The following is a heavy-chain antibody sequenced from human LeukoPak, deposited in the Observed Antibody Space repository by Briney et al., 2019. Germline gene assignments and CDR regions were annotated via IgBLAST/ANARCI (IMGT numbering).Heavy chain of an antibody. J-gene: IGHJ4*02. CDR2: VHLDGRT. Sequence: SGTLSLTCGVSGGSVINTNWWTWVRQPPGKGLEWIGEVHLDGRTNYNPSLESRLSMSVDVSENQVSLKLTSVTAADTAVYYCAREGGFYRPLDYSGQGTLVTVSS. CDR3: AREGGFYRPLDY. V-gene: IGHV4-4*02. CDR1: GGSVINTNW. D-gene: IGHD3-3*01.